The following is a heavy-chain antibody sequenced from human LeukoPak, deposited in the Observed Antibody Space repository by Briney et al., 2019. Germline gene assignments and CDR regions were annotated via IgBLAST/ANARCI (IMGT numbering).Heavy chain of an antibody. J-gene: IGHJ6*03. V-gene: IGHV4-34*01. CDR3: ARSFLDYMDV. CDR1: GESFSDHY. CDR2: INHRGST. Sequence: SETLSLTCAVYGESFSDHYWSWIRQPPGKGLEWIGEINHRGSTNYNPSLKSRVTISVDTSKNQFSLKLSSVTAADTAVYFCARSFLDYMDVWGKGTTVTVSS. D-gene: IGHD2/OR15-2a*01.